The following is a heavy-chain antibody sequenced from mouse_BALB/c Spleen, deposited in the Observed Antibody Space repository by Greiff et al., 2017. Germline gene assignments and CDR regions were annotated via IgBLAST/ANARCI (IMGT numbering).Heavy chain of an antibody. CDR3: AREDGNSPWFAY. CDR2: ISSGGSYT. CDR1: GFTFSSYA. V-gene: IGHV5-9-4*01. J-gene: IGHJ3*01. Sequence: EVKLVESGGGLVKPGGSLKLSCAASGFTFSSYAMSWVRQSPEKRLEWVAEISSGGSYTYYPDTVTGRFTISRDNAKNTLYLEMSSLRSEDTAMYYCAREDGNSPWFAYWGQGTLVTVSA. D-gene: IGHD2-1*01.